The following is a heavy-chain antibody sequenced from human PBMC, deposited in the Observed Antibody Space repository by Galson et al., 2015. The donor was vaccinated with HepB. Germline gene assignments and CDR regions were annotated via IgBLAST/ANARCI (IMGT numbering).Heavy chain of an antibody. CDR1: GFTFSSHA. J-gene: IGHJ5*02. D-gene: IGHD2-15*01. V-gene: IGHV3-23*01. Sequence: SLRLSCAASGFTFSSHAMSWVRQAPGKGLEWVSAISGSGGSTYYADSVKGRFTISRDNSKNTLYLQMNSLRAEDTAVYYCAKDGVIRSSYHHWGQGTLVTVSS. CDR2: ISGSGGST. CDR3: AKDGVIRSSYHH.